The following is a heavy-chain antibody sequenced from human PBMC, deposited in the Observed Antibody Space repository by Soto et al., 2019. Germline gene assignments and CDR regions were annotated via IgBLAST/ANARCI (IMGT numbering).Heavy chain of an antibody. CDR2: IIPIFGTA. CDR1: GGTFSSYA. D-gene: IGHD6-6*01. Sequence: GASVKVSCKASGGTFSSYAISWVRQAPGQGLEWVGGIIPIFGTANYAQKFQGRVTITADESTSTAYMELSSLRSEDTAVYYCARVKSGSSYQYYYYGMDVWGQGTTVTVSS. CDR3: ARVKSGSSYQYYYYGMDV. J-gene: IGHJ6*02. V-gene: IGHV1-69*13.